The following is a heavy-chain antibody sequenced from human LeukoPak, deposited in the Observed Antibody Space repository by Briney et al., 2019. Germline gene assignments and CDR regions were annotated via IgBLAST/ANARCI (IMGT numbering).Heavy chain of an antibody. CDR1: GFTFDDDG. D-gene: IGHD3-22*01. V-gene: IGHV3-20*04. Sequence: GGSLRLSCAASGFTFDDDGMSWARQAPGKGLEWVSGINWNGGSTGYADSVKGRFTISRDNAKNSLYLQMNSLRAEDTALYYCARAKYYYDSSGYCDWGQGTLVNLSS. J-gene: IGHJ4*02. CDR2: INWNGGST. CDR3: ARAKYYYDSSGYCD.